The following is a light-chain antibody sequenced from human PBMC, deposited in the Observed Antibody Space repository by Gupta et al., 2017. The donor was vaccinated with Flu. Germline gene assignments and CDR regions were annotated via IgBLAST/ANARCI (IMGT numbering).Light chain of an antibody. V-gene: IGKV1-39*01. CDR1: QNINNY. CDR2: AAS. CDR3: QQSYSNPPIT. Sequence: DIQMTQSSSSLSASVGDRVTITCRASQNINNYLNWYKQKPGRAPKLLIYAASNLQSGVTSRFSGSGYGKDLTLTISSRQQEDFATYYCQQSYSNPPITFGQGTRMDIK. J-gene: IGKJ5*01.